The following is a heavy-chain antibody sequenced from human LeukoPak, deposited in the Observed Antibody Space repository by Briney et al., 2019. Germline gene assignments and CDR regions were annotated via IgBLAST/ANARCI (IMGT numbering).Heavy chain of an antibody. J-gene: IGHJ4*02. CDR2: ISSSGSTI. CDR3: AKPVGKQQWLVVVDY. V-gene: IGHV3-48*03. D-gene: IGHD6-19*01. Sequence: GGSLRLSCAASGFTFSSYEMNWVRQAPGKGLEWVSYISSSGSTIYYADSVKGRFTISRDNSKNTLYLQMNSLRAEDTAVYYCAKPVGKQQWLVVVDYWGQGTLVTVSS. CDR1: GFTFSSYE.